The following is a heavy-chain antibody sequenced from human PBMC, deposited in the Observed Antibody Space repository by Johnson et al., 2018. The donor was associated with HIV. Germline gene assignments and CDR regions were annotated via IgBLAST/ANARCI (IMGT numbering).Heavy chain of an antibody. J-gene: IGHJ3*02. CDR1: GFTVSSNY. Sequence: MQLVESGGVLVQPGGSLRLSCAASGFTVSSNYMTWVRQAPGKRLEWVSVIYSGGTTYNADSVKGRFTISRDNSKNTLYLQMNSLRAEDTAVYYCAREGGPPKLAFDIWGQGTMVTVSS. CDR2: IYSGGTT. D-gene: IGHD3-16*01. CDR3: AREGGPPKLAFDI. V-gene: IGHV3-66*01.